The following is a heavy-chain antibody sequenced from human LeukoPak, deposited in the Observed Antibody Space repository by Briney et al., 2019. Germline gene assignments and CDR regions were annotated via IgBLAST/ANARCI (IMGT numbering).Heavy chain of an antibody. CDR3: ARGSISYYDSSGYPADWYFDL. V-gene: IGHV1-24*01. D-gene: IGHD3-22*01. CDR1: GYTLTELS. CDR2: FDPEDGET. Sequence: GASVKVSCKVSGYTLTELSMHWVRQAPGKGLEWMGGFDPEDGETIYAQKFQGRVTMTEDTSTDTAYMELSSLRSEDTAVYYCARGSISYYDSSGYPADWYFDLWGRGTLVTVSS. J-gene: IGHJ2*01.